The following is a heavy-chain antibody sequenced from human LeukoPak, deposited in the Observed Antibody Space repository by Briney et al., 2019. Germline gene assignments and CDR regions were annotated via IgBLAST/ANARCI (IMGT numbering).Heavy chain of an antibody. J-gene: IGHJ4*02. D-gene: IGHD4-17*01. Sequence: GGSLRLSCAASGFTFSYYEMNWFRQAPGKGLEWVSYISGGGYTIYYADSVKGRFTISRDNARNSLYLQMNSLRAEDTAVYYCARASDGDYFDYWGQGILVTVSS. CDR1: GFTFSYYE. CDR3: ARASDGDYFDY. V-gene: IGHV3-48*03. CDR2: ISGGGYTI.